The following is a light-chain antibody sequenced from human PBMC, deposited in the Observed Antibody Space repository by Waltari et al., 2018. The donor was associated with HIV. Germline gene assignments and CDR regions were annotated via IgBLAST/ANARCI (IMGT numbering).Light chain of an antibody. Sequence: SSELTQDPAVSVALGETVRITCHGDSLSSYYASWYQQKPGQASVLVIFGKTDRPSGIPDRFSGSDSGNTASLTITGAQAEDEADYYCNSRDSSGNHVVFGGGTKLTVL. J-gene: IGLJ2*01. V-gene: IGLV3-19*01. CDR2: GKT. CDR1: SLSSYY. CDR3: NSRDSSGNHVV.